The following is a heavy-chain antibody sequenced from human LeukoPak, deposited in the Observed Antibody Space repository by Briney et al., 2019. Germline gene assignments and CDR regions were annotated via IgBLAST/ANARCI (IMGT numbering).Heavy chain of an antibody. CDR1: GFTFSSYA. V-gene: IGHV3-30-3*01. CDR2: ISYDGSNK. J-gene: IGHJ4*02. D-gene: IGHD3-3*01. CDR3: AREFWSLSYYFDY. Sequence: PGGSLRLSCAASGFTFSSYAMHWVRQAPGKGLEWVAVISYDGSNKYYADSVKGRFTISRDNSKNTLYLQMNSLRAEDTAVYYCAREFWSLSYYFDYWGQGTLVTVSS.